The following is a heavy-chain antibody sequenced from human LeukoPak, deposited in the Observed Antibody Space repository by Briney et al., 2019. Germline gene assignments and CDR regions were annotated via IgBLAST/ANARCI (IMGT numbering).Heavy chain of an antibody. D-gene: IGHD4-17*01. CDR3: ARDPDPQAPYGDYALNWFDP. V-gene: IGHV3-74*01. Sequence: GGSLRLSCAASGFTFSSYWMHWVRQAPGKGLVWVSRINSDGSSTSYADSVKGRFTISRDNAKNTLYLQMNSLRAEVTAVYYCARDPDPQAPYGDYALNWFDPWGQGTLVTVSS. CDR2: INSDGSST. J-gene: IGHJ5*02. CDR1: GFTFSSYW.